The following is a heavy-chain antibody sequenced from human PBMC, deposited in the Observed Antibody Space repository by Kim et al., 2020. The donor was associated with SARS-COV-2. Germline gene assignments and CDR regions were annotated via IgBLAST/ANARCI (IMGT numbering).Heavy chain of an antibody. CDR1: GFTFSSYW. CDR2: IKQDGSEK. V-gene: IGHV3-7*01. D-gene: IGHD6-13*01. CDR3: ARDRPYSSSPLHWFDP. J-gene: IGHJ5*02. Sequence: GGSLRLSCAVSGFTFSSYWMSWVRQAPGKGLEWVANIKQDGSEKYYVDSVKGRFTISRDNAKNSLYLQMNSLRAEDTAVYYCARDRPYSSSPLHWFDPWGQGTLVTVSS.